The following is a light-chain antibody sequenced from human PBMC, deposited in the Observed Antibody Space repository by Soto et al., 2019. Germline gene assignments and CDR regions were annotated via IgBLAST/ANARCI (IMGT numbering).Light chain of an antibody. J-gene: IGKJ3*01. CDR3: QQSYSAPFT. V-gene: IGKV1-39*01. Sequence: DIQMTQSPSSLSASVGDRVTITCRASQSISSYLNWYQQKPGEAPKFLIYAASSLQSGVPSRFSGSGSGTDFTLTISSLQPEDFAIYYCQQSYSAPFTFGPGTKVDIK. CDR2: AAS. CDR1: QSISSY.